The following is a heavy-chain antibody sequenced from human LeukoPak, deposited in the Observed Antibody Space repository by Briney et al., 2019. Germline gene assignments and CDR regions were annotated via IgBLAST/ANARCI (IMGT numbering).Heavy chain of an antibody. V-gene: IGHV1-18*01. J-gene: IGHJ1*01. CDR1: GYTFTSFG. CDR2: ISAYNGNI. CDR3: ARDRPYSSSSGYFQH. D-gene: IGHD6-13*01. Sequence: ASVKVSCKASGYTFTSFGINWVRQAPGQGLEWMGWISAYNGNINYAQMLQGRVTMTTDTSTSTAYMDLRSLRSDDTAVYYCARDRPYSSSSGYFQHWGQGTLVTVSS.